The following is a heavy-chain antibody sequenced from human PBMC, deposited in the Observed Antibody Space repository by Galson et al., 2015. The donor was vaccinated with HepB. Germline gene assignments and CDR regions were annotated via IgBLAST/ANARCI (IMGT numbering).Heavy chain of an antibody. Sequence: SLRLSCAASGFTFSSYSMNWVRRAPGKGLEWVSSISSSSSYIYYADSVKGRFTISRDNAKNSLYLQMNSLRAEDTAVYYCARSRDYGDYAPMDVWGQGTTVTVSS. D-gene: IGHD4-17*01. CDR2: ISSSSSYI. J-gene: IGHJ6*02. V-gene: IGHV3-21*01. CDR3: ARSRDYGDYAPMDV. CDR1: GFTFSSYS.